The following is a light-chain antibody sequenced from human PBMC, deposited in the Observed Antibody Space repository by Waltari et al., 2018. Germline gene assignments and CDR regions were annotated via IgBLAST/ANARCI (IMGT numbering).Light chain of an antibody. CDR1: WSKRGTNV. J-gene: IGLJ2*01. CDR3: SAWDDSLNGHVI. CDR2: SNN. V-gene: IGLV1-44*01. Sequence: QSLLTPPPSASGTPGQTVTISCSGSWSKRGTNVVSWYQQLPGTAPKLLIHSNNQRPSGVPDRFSCSKSGTSASLAISGLQSADEADYYCSAWDDSLNGHVIFGGGTKLTVL.